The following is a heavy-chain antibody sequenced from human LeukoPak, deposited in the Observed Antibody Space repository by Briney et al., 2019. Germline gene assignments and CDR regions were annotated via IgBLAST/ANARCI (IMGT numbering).Heavy chain of an antibody. V-gene: IGHV4-39*07. Sequence: SETLSLTCTVSGGSISSSSYYWGWIRQPPGKGLEWIGSIYYSGSTYYNPSLKSRVTISVDTSKNQFSLKLSSVTAADTAVYYCARVRIYYYYDSSGYSRPDAFDIWGQGTMVTVSS. CDR2: IYYSGST. CDR3: ARVRIYYYYDSSGYSRPDAFDI. J-gene: IGHJ3*02. D-gene: IGHD3-22*01. CDR1: GGSISSSSYY.